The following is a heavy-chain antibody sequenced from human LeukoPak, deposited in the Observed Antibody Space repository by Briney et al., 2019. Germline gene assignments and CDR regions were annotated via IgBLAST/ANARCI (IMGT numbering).Heavy chain of an antibody. CDR3: ARTSRRIVGASFFDY. V-gene: IGHV3-53*01. CDR1: GFTSSSYW. J-gene: IGHJ4*02. D-gene: IGHD1-26*01. CDR2: IYSGGST. Sequence: PGGSLRLSCAVSGFTSSSYWMSWVRQAPGKGLEWVSVIYSGGSTYYADSVKGRFTISRDNSKNTLYLQMNSLRAEDTAVYYCARTSRRIVGASFFDYWGQGTLVTVSS.